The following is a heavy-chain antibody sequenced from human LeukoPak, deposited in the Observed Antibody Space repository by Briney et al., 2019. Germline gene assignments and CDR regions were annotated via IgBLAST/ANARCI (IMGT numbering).Heavy chain of an antibody. D-gene: IGHD5-18*01. CDR3: ARVNSFYGMDV. Sequence: GGSLRLSCAASGFAFSSYAMHWVRQAPGPGLEWVAVISYDGSNKSYADPVKGRFTISRDNSKNTLYLQMNSLRAEDTAVYYCARVNSFYGMDVWGQGTTVTVSS. CDR1: GFAFSSYA. V-gene: IGHV3-30-3*01. J-gene: IGHJ6*02. CDR2: ISYDGSNK.